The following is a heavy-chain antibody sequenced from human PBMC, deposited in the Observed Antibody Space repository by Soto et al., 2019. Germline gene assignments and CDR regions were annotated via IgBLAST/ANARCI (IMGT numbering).Heavy chain of an antibody. CDR3: AAAPLLRYCSSTSCYSAGGMDV. D-gene: IGHD2-2*01. CDR2: IVVGSGNT. J-gene: IGHJ6*02. Sequence: GASVKVSCKASGFTFTSSAVQWVRQARGQRLEWIGWIVVGSGNTNYAQKFQERVTITRDMSTSTAYMELSSLRSEDTAVYYCAAAPLLRYCSSTSCYSAGGMDVWGQGTTVTVYS. CDR1: GFTFTSSA. V-gene: IGHV1-58*01.